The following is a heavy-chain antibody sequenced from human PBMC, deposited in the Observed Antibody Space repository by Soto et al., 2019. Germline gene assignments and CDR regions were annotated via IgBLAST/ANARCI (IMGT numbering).Heavy chain of an antibody. CDR3: ATSRLRSDYYYYYGMDV. Sequence: SVKVSCKASGYTFTYRYLHWVRQAPGQALEWMGWITPFNGNTNYAQKFQDRVTITRDRSMSTAYMELSSLRSEDTAMYYCATSRLRSDYYYYYGMDVWGQGTTVTVSS. J-gene: IGHJ6*02. CDR1: GYTFTYRY. D-gene: IGHD4-17*01. V-gene: IGHV1-45*02. CDR2: ITPFNGNT.